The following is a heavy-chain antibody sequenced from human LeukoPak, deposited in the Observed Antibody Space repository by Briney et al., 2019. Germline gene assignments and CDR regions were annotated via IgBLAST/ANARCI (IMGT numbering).Heavy chain of an antibody. CDR1: GGTFSGYY. CDR2: INHSGGST. J-gene: IGHJ4*02. CDR3: ARETYNSGTGN. D-gene: IGHD3-10*01. Sequence: SETLSLTCAVYGGTFSGYYWSWIRQPPGKGLEWLGEINHSGGSTNYNPSLKSRVTISVATSKNQYSLKVSSVAAADTAMYYCARETYNSGTGNWGQGTLVTVSS. V-gene: IGHV4-34*01.